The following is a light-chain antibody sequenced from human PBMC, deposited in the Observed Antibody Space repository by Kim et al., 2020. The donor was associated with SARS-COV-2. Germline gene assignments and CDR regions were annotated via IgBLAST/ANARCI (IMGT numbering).Light chain of an antibody. J-gene: IGLJ3*02. CDR3: LLSYTGYKM. CDR1: TGPVTSGHY. V-gene: IGLV7-46*01. Sequence: PGGTVTLTCGSSTGPVTSGHYPYWIQQKPGQAPRTLITDTNNRHSWTPARFSGSLVGGKAALTLSGAQPEDEAEYYCLLSYTGYKMFGGGTQLTVL. CDR2: DTN.